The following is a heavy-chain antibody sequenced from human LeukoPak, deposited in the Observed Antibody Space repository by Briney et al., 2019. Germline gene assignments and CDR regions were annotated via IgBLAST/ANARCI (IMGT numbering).Heavy chain of an antibody. CDR1: GDSMSGYS. V-gene: IGHV4-4*07. J-gene: IGHJ4*02. CDR2: SYRSDFT. D-gene: IGHD3-10*01. Sequence: PSETLSLTCTVSGDSMSGYSWSWLRQPARKELEWIGRSYRSDFTDYNLSLDGRVTMSIDTSKNQFSLMLDYVTAADTAVYYCARVHIVTGTYFYSWGQGALVTVSS. CDR3: ARVHIVTGTYFYS.